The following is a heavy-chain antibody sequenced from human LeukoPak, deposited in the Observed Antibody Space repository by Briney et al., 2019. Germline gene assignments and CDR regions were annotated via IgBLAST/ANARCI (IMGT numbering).Heavy chain of an antibody. CDR2: ISGSGGST. D-gene: IGHD6-13*01. CDR1: GFTFSSYA. J-gene: IGHJ3*02. Sequence: GGSLRLSCAASGFTFSSYAMSWVRQAPGKGLEWVSAISGSGGSTYYADSVKGRFTISRDSSKNTLYLQMNSLRAEDTAVYYCAKDPDSSSCPCAFDIWGQGTMVTVSS. V-gene: IGHV3-23*01. CDR3: AKDPDSSSCPCAFDI.